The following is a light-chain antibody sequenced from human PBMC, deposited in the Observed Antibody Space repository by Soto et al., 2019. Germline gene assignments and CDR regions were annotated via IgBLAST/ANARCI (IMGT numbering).Light chain of an antibody. V-gene: IGLV2-8*01. CDR3: KSYAGSNTYV. CDR2: EVG. Sequence: QSVLTQPPSASGSPGQSVTISCTGTKNYIGVYDFVSWYQHHPGKAPRLIIYEVGQRPSGVLDGCSGSKSANTASLTVSGLQAADEADYFCKSYAGSNTYVFGSGTKVTVL. J-gene: IGLJ1*01. CDR1: KNYIGVYDF.